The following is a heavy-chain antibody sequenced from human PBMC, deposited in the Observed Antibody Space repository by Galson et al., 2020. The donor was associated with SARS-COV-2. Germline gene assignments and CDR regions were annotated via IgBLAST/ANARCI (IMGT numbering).Heavy chain of an antibody. V-gene: IGHV3-73*01. CDR3: TIGYCSGATCFGRFDP. Sequence: GGSLRLSCAASGFTFSGSAIHWVRQAPGKGLEWVGRIKIKANNYATAYAASAKGRFTLSRDDSTNTAYLQMNSLRSEDTAVYYCTIGYCSGATCFGRFDPGGQGTLVTGAS. J-gene: IGHJ5*02. CDR1: GFTFSGSA. D-gene: IGHD2-15*01. CDR2: IKIKANNYAT.